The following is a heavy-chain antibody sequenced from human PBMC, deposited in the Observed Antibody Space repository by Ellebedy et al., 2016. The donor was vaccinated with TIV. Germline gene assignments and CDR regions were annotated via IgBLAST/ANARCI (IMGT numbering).Heavy chain of an antibody. CDR3: AREATFRDGYNYDY. Sequence: GESLKISCAASGFTFSSYSMNWVRQALGKGLEWVSSISSSSSYIYYADSVKGRFTISRDNAKNSLYLQMNSLRAEDTAVYYCAREATFRDGYNYDYWGQGTLVTVSS. CDR1: GFTFSSYS. J-gene: IGHJ4*02. CDR2: ISSSSSYI. V-gene: IGHV3-21*01. D-gene: IGHD5-24*01.